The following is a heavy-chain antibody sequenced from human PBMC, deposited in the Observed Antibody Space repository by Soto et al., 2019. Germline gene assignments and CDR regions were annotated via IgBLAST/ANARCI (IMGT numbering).Heavy chain of an antibody. CDR3: AKEPVSGSPCYYDGSHG. CDR2: ISYDGSNE. V-gene: IGHV3-30*18. Sequence: PGGSMRLSCAASGFTFSYYGMHWARQAPGKGLEWVALISYDGSNEYYADSVKGRFTISRDNSKNTLYLQMNSLRAEDTAVYYCAKEPVSGSPCYYDGSHGLGQGTTVTVAS. J-gene: IGHJ6*02. CDR1: GFTFSYYG. D-gene: IGHD1-26*01.